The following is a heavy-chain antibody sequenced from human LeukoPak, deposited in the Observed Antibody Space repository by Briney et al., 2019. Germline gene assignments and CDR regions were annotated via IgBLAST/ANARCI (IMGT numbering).Heavy chain of an antibody. J-gene: IGHJ4*02. V-gene: IGHV1-2*02. CDR3: ARDSLDGDYVNF. D-gene: IGHD3/OR15-3a*01. Sequence: ASVKVSCKASGYIFTGYYMHWVRQAPGQGLEWMGWINPNSGVTHYAQKFQGRVTMTRDTSISTAYMELSRLGSDDTAVYYCARDSLDGDYVNFRGPGTLVTVSS. CDR1: GYIFTGYY. CDR2: INPNSGVT.